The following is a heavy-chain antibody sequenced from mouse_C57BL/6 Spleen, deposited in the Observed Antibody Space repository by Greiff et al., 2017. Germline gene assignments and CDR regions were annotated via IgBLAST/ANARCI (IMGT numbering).Heavy chain of an antibody. D-gene: IGHD2-4*01. CDR2: IDPETGGT. CDR3: TMYDYDGCYAMGY. V-gene: IGHV1-15*01. J-gene: IGHJ4*01. Sequence: VQLQQSGAELVRPGASVTLSCKASGYTFTDYEMHWVKQTPVHGLEWIGAIDPETGGTAYNQKFKGKAILTADKSSSTAYMELRSLPSEDSAVYYCTMYDYDGCYAMGYWGQGTSVTVS. CDR1: GYTFTDYE.